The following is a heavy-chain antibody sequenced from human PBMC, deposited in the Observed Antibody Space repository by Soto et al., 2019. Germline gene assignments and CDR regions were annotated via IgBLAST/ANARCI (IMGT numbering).Heavy chain of an antibody. Sequence: SLRLSCAASGFTFSSFWMDWVRQAPGKGLEWVANINPDGSGKHYVDSVKGRFTISRDNAKNSLYLQMSSLTAEDSALYYCSRSLDSWGQGTRVTVSS. CDR2: INPDGSGK. V-gene: IGHV3-7*01. CDR1: GFTFSSFW. J-gene: IGHJ4*02. CDR3: SRSLDS.